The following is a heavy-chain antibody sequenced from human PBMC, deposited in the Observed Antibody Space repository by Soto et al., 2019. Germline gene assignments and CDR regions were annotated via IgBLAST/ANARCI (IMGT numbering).Heavy chain of an antibody. Sequence: EVQLVESGGGLVQPGGSLKLSCAASGFTFSGSAMHWVRQASGKGLEWVGRIRSKDNSYATAYAASVKGRFTIARDDSKKTAYLQMNRLKTEDTAVYYCTRHPPPTYYYKSNAFYIWGPGTMGNLSS. CDR1: GFTFSGSA. CDR3: TRHPPPTYYYKSNAFYI. J-gene: IGHJ3*02. D-gene: IGHD3-22*01. CDR2: IRSKDNSYAT. V-gene: IGHV3-73*02.